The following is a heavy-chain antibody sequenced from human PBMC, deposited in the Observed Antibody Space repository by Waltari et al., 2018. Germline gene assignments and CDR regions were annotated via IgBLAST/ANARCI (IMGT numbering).Heavy chain of an antibody. V-gene: IGHV4-31*03. J-gene: IGHJ3*02. CDR1: VGSISSGGYY. Sequence: QVQLQESGPGLVKPSQTLSLTCTVSVGSISSGGYYCSWLRQHPGKGLEWIGYIYYSGSTYYNPSLKSRVTISVDTSKNQFSLKLSSVTAADTAVYYCARETDPSNAFDIWGQGTMVTVSS. CDR2: IYYSGST. CDR3: ARETDPSNAFDI.